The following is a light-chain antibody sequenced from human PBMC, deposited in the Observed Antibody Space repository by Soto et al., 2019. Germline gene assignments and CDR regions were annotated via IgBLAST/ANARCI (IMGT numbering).Light chain of an antibody. J-gene: IGKJ1*01. V-gene: IGKV1-39*01. Sequence: DIQMTQSPSSLSASVGDRVTITCRASQSIAGYLNWYHQKPDKAPKLLIYAASSLQSGVPSRFSGSGSGTDFTLTISSLQPEDFATYYCQQSYNPPRTFGQGTRVEIK. CDR2: AAS. CDR3: QQSYNPPRT. CDR1: QSIAGY.